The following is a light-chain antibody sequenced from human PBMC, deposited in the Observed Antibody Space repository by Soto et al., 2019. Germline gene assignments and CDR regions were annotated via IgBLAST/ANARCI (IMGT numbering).Light chain of an antibody. CDR3: QKYDRAPEA. V-gene: IGKV1-27*01. CDR2: DAS. J-gene: IGKJ1*01. Sequence: DIQMTQSPSSLSASVGDRVTLTCRASQGISNSLAWYQQEPGKAPKLLIYDASTLQAGVSSRFSGSGSGTDFTITISSLQHEDVATYYCQKYDRAPEAFGQGTKVEIK. CDR1: QGISNS.